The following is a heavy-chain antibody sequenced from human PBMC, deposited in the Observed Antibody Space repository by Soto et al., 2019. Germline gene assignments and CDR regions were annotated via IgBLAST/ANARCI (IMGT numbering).Heavy chain of an antibody. V-gene: IGHV4-31*03. Sequence: SETLSLTCSVSSDSMNSGGYYWSWIRQHPGKGLEWIGYIYSNGDTYYNPSLKSRVTISVDTSKKQFSLNLTSVTAADTAVYYCARRGGSSSGYYYYAMDVWGQGTTVTVSS. CDR2: IYSNGDT. D-gene: IGHD6-6*01. CDR1: SDSMNSGGYY. CDR3: ARRGGSSSGYYYYAMDV. J-gene: IGHJ6*02.